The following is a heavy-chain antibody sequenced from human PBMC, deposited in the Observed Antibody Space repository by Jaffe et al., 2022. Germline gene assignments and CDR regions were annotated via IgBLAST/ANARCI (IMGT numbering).Heavy chain of an antibody. J-gene: IGHJ5*02. CDR1: GYSISSGYY. D-gene: IGHD3-10*01. Sequence: QVQLQESGPGLVKPSETLSLTCAVSGYSISSGYYWGWIRQPPGKGLEWIGSIYHSGSTYYNPSLKSRVTISVDTSKNQFSLKLSSVTAADTAVYYCATDARLLWFGDPIVGFDPWGQGTLVTVSS. CDR2: IYHSGST. V-gene: IGHV4-38-2*01. CDR3: ATDARLLWFGDPIVGFDP.